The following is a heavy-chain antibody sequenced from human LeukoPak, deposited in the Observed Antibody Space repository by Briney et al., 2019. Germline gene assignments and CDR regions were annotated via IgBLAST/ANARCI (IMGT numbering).Heavy chain of an antibody. D-gene: IGHD3-16*02. CDR1: GGSFSGYY. V-gene: IGHV4-34*01. Sequence: PSETLSLTCAVYGGSFSGYYWSWIRQPPGKGLEWIGEINHSGSTNYNPSLKSRVTVSVDTSKNQFSLKLSSVTAADTAVYYCARAGSYRYLSAYYFDYWGQGTLVTVSS. CDR2: INHSGST. J-gene: IGHJ4*02. CDR3: ARAGSYRYLSAYYFDY.